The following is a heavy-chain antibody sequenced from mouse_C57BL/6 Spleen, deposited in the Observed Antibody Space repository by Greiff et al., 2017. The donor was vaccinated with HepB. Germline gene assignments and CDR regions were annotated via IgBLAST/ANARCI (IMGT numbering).Heavy chain of an antibody. CDR2: ISDGGSYT. CDR3: ARGGPYFDY. D-gene: IGHD3-3*01. CDR1: GFTFSSYA. Sequence: EVKVVESGGGLVKPGGSLKLSCAASGFTFSSYAMSWVRQTPEKRLEWVATISDGGSYTYYPDNVKGRFTISRDNAKNNLYLQMSHLKSEDTAMYYCARGGPYFDYWGQGTTLTVSS. J-gene: IGHJ2*01. V-gene: IGHV5-4*03.